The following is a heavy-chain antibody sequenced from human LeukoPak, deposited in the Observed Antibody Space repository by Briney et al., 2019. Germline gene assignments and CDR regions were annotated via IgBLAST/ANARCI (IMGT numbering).Heavy chain of an antibody. D-gene: IGHD4/OR15-4a*01. V-gene: IGHV1-18*01. CDR1: GYAFSRYG. CDR2: IFTHNGHI. CDR3: ARDITVTMSGHAY. J-gene: IGHJ4*02. Sequence: ASVKVSCKASGYAFSRYGISWVRQAPGQGLEWMGWIFTHNGHINYAQKHQGRVTMTTDTFTSTAYMELRSLRSDDTAVYYCARDITVTMSGHAYWGQGTLVTVSS.